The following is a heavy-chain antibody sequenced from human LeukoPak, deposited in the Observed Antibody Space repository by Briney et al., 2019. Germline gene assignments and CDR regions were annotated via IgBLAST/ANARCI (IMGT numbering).Heavy chain of an antibody. D-gene: IGHD2-2*01. V-gene: IGHV4-59*11. CDR2: IQHNGCT. J-gene: IGHJ4*02. CDR3: ARFSSGCSTSSCYLNY. Sequence: AEPLSLTCSVCCGSLSSHKWSWIRQPPGEGLGLIGNIQHNGCTFYKPSLRRRVTRSLDTSNNQFSLKLTSMTAADTAVYYCARFSSGCSTSSCYLNYWGQGTLVTVS. CDR1: CGSLSSHK.